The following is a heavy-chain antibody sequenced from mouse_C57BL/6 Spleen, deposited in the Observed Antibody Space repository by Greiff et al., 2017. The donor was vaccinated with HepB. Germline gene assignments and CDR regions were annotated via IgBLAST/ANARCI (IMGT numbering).Heavy chain of an antibody. Sequence: VQLKQSGPELVKPGASVKISCKASGYSFTDYNMDWVKQSTGKSLEWIGVINPNYGTTSYNQKFKSKATLTVDQSSSTAYVQLNSLTSEDSAGYDCAGWLPLAYWGQGTLVTVSA. CDR2: INPNYGTT. CDR1: GYSFTDYN. D-gene: IGHD2-3*01. CDR3: AGWLPLAY. V-gene: IGHV1-39*01. J-gene: IGHJ3*01.